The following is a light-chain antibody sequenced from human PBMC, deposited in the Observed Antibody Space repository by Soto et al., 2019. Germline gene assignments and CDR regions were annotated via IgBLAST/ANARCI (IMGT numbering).Light chain of an antibody. CDR1: SSDVGGYNY. V-gene: IGLV2-14*01. J-gene: IGLJ2*01. Sequence: QPVLTQPASVSGSPGPSITISCTGTSSDVGGYNYVSWYQQHPGKAPKLMIYEVSNRPSGVSNRFSGSKSGNTASLTISGLQAEDEADYYCSSYTSSSTVVFGGGTKVTVL. CDR2: EVS. CDR3: SSYTSSSTVV.